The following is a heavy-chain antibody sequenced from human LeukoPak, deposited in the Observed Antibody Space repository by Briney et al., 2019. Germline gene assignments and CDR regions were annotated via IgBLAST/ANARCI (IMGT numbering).Heavy chain of an antibody. D-gene: IGHD2-2*02. CDR3: AKRARYCSSTSCYIEKGHPFDY. J-gene: IGHJ4*02. CDR1: GFTFSSYA. V-gene: IGHV3-23*01. CDR2: ISGSGGST. Sequence: GGSLRLSCAASGFTFSSYAMSWVRQAPGKGLEWVPAISGSGGSTYYADSVKGRFTISRDNSKNTLYLQMNSLRAEDTAVYYCAKRARYCSSTSCYIEKGHPFDYWGQGTLVTVSS.